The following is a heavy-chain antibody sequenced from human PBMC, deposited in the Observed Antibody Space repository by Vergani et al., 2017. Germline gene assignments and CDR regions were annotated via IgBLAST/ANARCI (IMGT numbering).Heavy chain of an antibody. J-gene: IGHJ4*02. Sequence: QVQLQESGPGLVKPPGTLSLTCAVSGGSISGTNWWSWVRQSPGKGLEWIGEIYHSGSTNYNPSLKSRVTISVDKSKNQFSLKLSSVTAADTAVYYCARRSGYYLAFDYWGQGTLVTVSS. CDR1: GGSISGTNW. CDR3: ARRSGYYLAFDY. V-gene: IGHV4-4*03. D-gene: IGHD3-22*01. CDR2: IYHSGST.